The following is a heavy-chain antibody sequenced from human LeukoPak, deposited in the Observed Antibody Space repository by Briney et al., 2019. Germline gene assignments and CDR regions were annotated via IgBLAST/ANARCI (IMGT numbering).Heavy chain of an antibody. CDR1: GGSISSSRYY. V-gene: IGHV4-39*07. D-gene: IGHD1/OR15-1a*01. J-gene: IGHJ4*02. CDR2: IFYSGST. CDR3: ATNSGGTADY. Sequence: SETLSLTCTVSGGSISSSRYYWGWIRHPPGKGLEWIASIFYSGSTDSNPSLKSRVTISIDTSRNQFSLKLTSVTAADTAVYYCATNSGGTADYWGQGTLVTVSS.